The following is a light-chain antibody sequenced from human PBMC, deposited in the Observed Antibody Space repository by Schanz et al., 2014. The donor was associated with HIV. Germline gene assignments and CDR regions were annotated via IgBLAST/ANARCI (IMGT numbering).Light chain of an antibody. CDR3: CSYAGISTSVV. CDR1: SSDVGGYNY. V-gene: IGLV2-14*03. J-gene: IGLJ2*01. CDR2: DVT. Sequence: QSALTQPASVSGSPGQSITISCTGTSSDVGGYNYVSWYQQHPGIAPKLMIYDVTTRPSGVSNRFSGSRSGNTASLTISGLQAEDEAHYYCCSYAGISTSVVFGGGTKLTVL.